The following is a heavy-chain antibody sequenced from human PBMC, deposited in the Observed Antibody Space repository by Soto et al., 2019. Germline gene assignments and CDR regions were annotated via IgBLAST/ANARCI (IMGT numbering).Heavy chain of an antibody. V-gene: IGHV3-30-3*01. CDR1: GFTFSSYA. J-gene: IGHJ4*02. Sequence: QLRLVESGGGVVQPGRSLRLSCAASGFTFSSYAMHWVRQAPGKGLEWVAVISYDGSNKYYADSVKGRFTISRDNSKNTLYLQMNSLRAEDTAVYYCARVKPADQWGQGMVVTVSS. CDR2: ISYDGSNK. CDR3: ARVKPADQ.